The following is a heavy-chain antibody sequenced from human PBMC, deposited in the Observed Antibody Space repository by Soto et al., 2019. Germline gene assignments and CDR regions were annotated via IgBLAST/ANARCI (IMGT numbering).Heavy chain of an antibody. CDR3: ARVVTFGSGWWDGMDV. CDR2: TYYRSKWYN. Sequence: PSQTLSLTCAISGDSVSSNSAAWNWIRQSPSRGLEWLGRTYYRSKWYNDYAVSVKSRITINPDTSKNQFSLQLNSVTPEDTAVYYCARVVTFGSGWWDGMDVWGQGTTVTVSS. D-gene: IGHD6-19*01. J-gene: IGHJ6*02. CDR1: GDSVSSNSAA. V-gene: IGHV6-1*01.